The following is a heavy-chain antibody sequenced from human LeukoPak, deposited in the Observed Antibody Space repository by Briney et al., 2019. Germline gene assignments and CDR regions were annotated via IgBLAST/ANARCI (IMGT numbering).Heavy chain of an antibody. D-gene: IGHD4/OR15-4a*01. CDR2: IYSDNT. CDR1: GFTVSSNS. J-gene: IGHJ4*02. Sequence: PGGSLRLSCTVSGFTVSSNSMSWVRQAPGKGLEWVSFIYSDNTHYSDSVKGRFTISRYNYKNTLYLQMNSLRAEDTAVYYCARRAGAYSHPYDYWGQGTLVTVSS. V-gene: IGHV3-53*01. CDR3: ARRAGAYSHPYDY.